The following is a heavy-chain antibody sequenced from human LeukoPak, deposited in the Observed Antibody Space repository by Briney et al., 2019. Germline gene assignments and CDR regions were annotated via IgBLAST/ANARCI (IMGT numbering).Heavy chain of an antibody. Sequence: GGSLRLSCAASGFTFSSYWMHWVRQAPGKGLVWVSRINSDGSSTSYADSVKGRFTISRDNAKNTLYLQMNSLRAEDTAVYFCARQSGGPYNWFDPWGQGTLVTVSS. J-gene: IGHJ5*02. V-gene: IGHV3-74*01. D-gene: IGHD2-15*01. CDR1: GFTFSSYW. CDR3: ARQSGGPYNWFDP. CDR2: INSDGSST.